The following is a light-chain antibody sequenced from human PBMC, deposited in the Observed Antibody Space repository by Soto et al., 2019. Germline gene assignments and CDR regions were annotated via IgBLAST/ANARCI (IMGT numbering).Light chain of an antibody. CDR2: EGS. CDR3: CSYAGSSTLRVFYV. CDR1: SSDVGSYNL. Sequence: QSALTQPASVSGSPGQSITISCTGTSSDVGSYNLVSWYQQHPGKAPKLMIYEGSKRPSGVSNRFSGSKSGNTASLTISGLQAEDEADYYCCSYAGSSTLRVFYVFGTGTKVTVL. J-gene: IGLJ1*01. V-gene: IGLV2-23*01.